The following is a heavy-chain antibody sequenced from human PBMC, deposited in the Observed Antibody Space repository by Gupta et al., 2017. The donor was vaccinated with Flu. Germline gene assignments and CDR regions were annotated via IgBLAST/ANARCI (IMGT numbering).Heavy chain of an antibody. CDR2: IREDGGER. J-gene: IGHJ6*03. Sequence: SWVRQAPGKGLEWLANIREDGGERYYVDSVKGRFTISRDNAKNSLFLQMNSLGVEDSAVYYCARWAVVLARGDHYMDVWGKGTTVTVSS. V-gene: IGHV3-7*01. D-gene: IGHD3-3*02. CDR3: ARWAVVLARGDHYMDV.